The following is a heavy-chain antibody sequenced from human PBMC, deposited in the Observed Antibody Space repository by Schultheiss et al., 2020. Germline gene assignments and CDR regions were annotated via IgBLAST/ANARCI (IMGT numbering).Heavy chain of an antibody. J-gene: IGHJ4*02. D-gene: IGHD2-15*01. CDR3: ARELGYCSGGSCYRVPRGYFDY. CDR2: IYYSGST. V-gene: IGHV4-59*12. CDR1: GGSFSGYY. Sequence: SETLSLTCAVYGGSFSGYYWSWIRQPPGKGLEWIGYIYYSGSTNYNPSLKSRVTISVDTSKNQFSLKLSSVTAADTAVYYCARELGYCSGGSCYRVPRGYFDYWGQGTLVTVSS.